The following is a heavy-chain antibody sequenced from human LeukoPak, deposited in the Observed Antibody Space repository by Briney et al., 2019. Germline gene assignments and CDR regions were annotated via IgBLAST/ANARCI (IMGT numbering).Heavy chain of an antibody. J-gene: IGHJ6*02. V-gene: IGHV3-21*01. CDR1: GFTFSSYS. CDR3: AREGGLNGDYGDLYYYYGMDV. Sequence: GGSLRLSCAASGFTFSSYSMNWVRQAPGKGLEWVSSISSSSSYIYYADSAKGRFTISRDNAKNSLYLQMNSLRAEDTAVYYCAREGGLNGDYGDLYYYYGMDVWGQGTTVTVSS. CDR2: ISSSSSYI. D-gene: IGHD4-17*01.